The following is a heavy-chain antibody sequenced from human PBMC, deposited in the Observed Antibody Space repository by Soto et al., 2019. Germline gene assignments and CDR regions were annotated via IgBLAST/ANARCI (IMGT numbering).Heavy chain of an antibody. CDR1: GGTFSSYA. CDR2: IIPIFGTA. CDR3: ARVGGIAAAGNY. V-gene: IGHV1-69*13. D-gene: IGHD6-13*01. J-gene: IGHJ4*02. Sequence: ASVKVSCKASGGTFSSYAISWVRQAPGQGLEWMGGIIPIFGTANYAQKFQGRVTITADESTSTAYMELSSLRSEDTAVYYCARVGGIAAAGNYWGQGTLVTVSS.